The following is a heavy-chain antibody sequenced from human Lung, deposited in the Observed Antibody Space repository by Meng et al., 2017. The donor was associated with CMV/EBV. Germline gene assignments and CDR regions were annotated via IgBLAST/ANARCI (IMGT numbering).Heavy chain of an antibody. J-gene: IGHJ4*02. CDR2: IDTSSSYI. CDR3: VRRAQGDY. V-gene: IGHV3-21*01. CDR1: GFTFSSYN. Sequence: LRISCEASGFTFSSYNMNWVRQAPGKGLEWVSSIDTSSSYIYYADSVKGRFTISRDNAKNSLYLQMNSLRAEDTALYYCVRRAQGDYWGQGTLVTVSS.